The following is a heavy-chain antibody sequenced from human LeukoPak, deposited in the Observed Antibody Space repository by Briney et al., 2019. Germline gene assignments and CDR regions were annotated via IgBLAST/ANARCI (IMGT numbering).Heavy chain of an antibody. V-gene: IGHV3-7*01. CDR1: GFTFSSYW. J-gene: IGHJ4*02. CDR2: IKHDGSEK. Sequence: GGSLRLSCAASGFTFSSYWMTWVRQAPGKGLEWVANIKHDGSEKYYVDSVKGRFTISRDNAKNSLYLQMNSLRAGDTAVYYCARAYYDSSGYYYVYFDYWGQGTLVTVSS. D-gene: IGHD3-22*01. CDR3: ARAYYDSSGYYYVYFDY.